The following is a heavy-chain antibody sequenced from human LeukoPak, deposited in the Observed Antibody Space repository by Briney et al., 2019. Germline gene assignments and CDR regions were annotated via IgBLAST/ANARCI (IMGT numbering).Heavy chain of an antibody. J-gene: IGHJ4*02. CDR2: IIPIFGTA. CDR1: GGTFSSYA. D-gene: IGHD1-1*01. V-gene: IGHV1-69*13. Sequence: GASVKVSCKASGGTFSSYAISWVRQAPGQGLEWMGGIIPIFGTANYAQRFQGRVTITADESTSTAYMELSSLRSEDTAVYYCARAYGGGTTEYYFDYWGQGTLVTVSS. CDR3: ARAYGGGTTEYYFDY.